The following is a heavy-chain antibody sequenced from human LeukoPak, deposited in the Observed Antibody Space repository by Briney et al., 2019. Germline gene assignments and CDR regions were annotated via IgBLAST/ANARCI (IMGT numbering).Heavy chain of an antibody. CDR1: GGSISSYY. CDR2: IYYSGST. CDR3: ARAEYYFDY. J-gene: IGHJ4*02. D-gene: IGHD3-10*01. V-gene: IGHV4-59*01. Sequence: KPSETLSLTCTVSGGSISSYYWSWIRQPLGKGLEWIGYIYYSGSTNYNPSLKSRVTISVDTSKNQFSLKLSSVTAADTAVYYCARAEYYFDYWGQGTLVTVSS.